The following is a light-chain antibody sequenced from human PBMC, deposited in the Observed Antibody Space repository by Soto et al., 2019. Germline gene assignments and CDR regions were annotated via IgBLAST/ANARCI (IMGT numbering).Light chain of an antibody. CDR2: GAS. CDR1: QSVSSN. CDR3: HQYNNWPPT. V-gene: IGKV3-15*01. Sequence: EIVMTQSPATLSVSPGERATLSCRASQSVSSNLAWYQQKPGQAPRLLIYGASTRATGIPARFSGSRSGTEFTLTISSLQSEDFAVYYCHQYNNWPPTVGQGTRLEMK. J-gene: IGKJ5*01.